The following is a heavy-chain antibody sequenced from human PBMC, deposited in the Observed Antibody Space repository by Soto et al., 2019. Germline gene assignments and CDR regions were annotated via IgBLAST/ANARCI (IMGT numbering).Heavy chain of an antibody. J-gene: IGHJ6*02. D-gene: IGHD3-3*01. Sequence: GASVKVSCKASGYTFTSYAMHWVRQAPGQRLEWMGWINAGNGNTKYSQKFQGRVTITRDTSASTAYMELSSLRSEDTAVYYCAREVGTIFGVVKSSYYYYGMDVWGQGTTVTVSS. CDR2: INAGNGNT. V-gene: IGHV1-3*01. CDR1: GYTFTSYA. CDR3: AREVGTIFGVVKSSYYYYGMDV.